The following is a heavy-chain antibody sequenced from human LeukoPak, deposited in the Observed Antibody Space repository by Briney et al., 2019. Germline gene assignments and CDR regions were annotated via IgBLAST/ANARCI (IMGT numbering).Heavy chain of an antibody. Sequence: GGSLRLSCTASGFTFRDYAMSWVRQAPGKGLEWVSSISRSGGSTYYIYYADSVKGRFTISRDNSKKMLYLQMNSLRAEDTAVYYCAKDRVPITDYWGQGTLVTVSS. CDR3: AKDRVPITDY. D-gene: IGHD5-12*01. V-gene: IGHV3-23*01. CDR1: GFTFRDYA. J-gene: IGHJ4*02. CDR2: ISRSGGSTYYI.